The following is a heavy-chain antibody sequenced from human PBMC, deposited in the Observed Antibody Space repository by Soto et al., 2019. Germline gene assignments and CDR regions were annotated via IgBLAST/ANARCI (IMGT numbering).Heavy chain of an antibody. CDR1: GASISGFY. Sequence: LRETLSLTCTVSGASISGFYWSWIRKSAGKGLEWIGRIYATGTTDYNPSLKSRVMMSVDTSKKQFSLKLRSVTAADTAVYYCVRDGTKTLRDWFDPWGQGISVTVSS. J-gene: IGHJ5*02. CDR2: IYATGTT. D-gene: IGHD1-1*01. CDR3: VRDGTKTLRDWFDP. V-gene: IGHV4-4*07.